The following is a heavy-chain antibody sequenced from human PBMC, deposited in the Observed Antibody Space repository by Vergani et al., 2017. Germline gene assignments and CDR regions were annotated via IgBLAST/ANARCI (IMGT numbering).Heavy chain of an antibody. J-gene: IGHJ6*02. CDR2: INHSGST. Sequence: QVQLQQWGAGLLKPSETLSLTCAVYGGSFSGYYWSWIRQPPGKGLEWIGEINHSGSTNYNPSLKSRVTISVDTSKTQFSLKLSSVTAADTAVYYCARVSRIAAAGKQPGYYYYGMDVWGQGTTVTVSS. CDR1: GGSFSGYY. V-gene: IGHV4-34*01. CDR3: ARVSRIAAAGKQPGYYYYGMDV. D-gene: IGHD6-13*01.